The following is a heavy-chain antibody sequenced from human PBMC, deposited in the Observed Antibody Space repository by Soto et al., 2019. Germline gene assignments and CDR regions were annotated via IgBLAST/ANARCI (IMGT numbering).Heavy chain of an antibody. D-gene: IGHD3-10*01. V-gene: IGHV4-39*01. J-gene: IGHJ6*02. Sequence: SETLSLTCTVCGGSISSSSYYWGWIRQPPGKGLEWIGSIYYSGSTYYNPSLKSRVTISVDTSKNQFSLKLSSVTAADTAVYYCARQTNGSGSYQQDYYGMDVWGQGTTVTVSS. CDR3: ARQTNGSGSYQQDYYGMDV. CDR2: IYYSGST. CDR1: GGSISSSSYY.